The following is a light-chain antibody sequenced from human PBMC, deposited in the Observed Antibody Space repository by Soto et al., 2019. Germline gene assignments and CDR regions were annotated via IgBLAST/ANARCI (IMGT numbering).Light chain of an antibody. J-gene: IGKJ5*01. CDR1: QSVSNN. CDR3: QQYNNWPPVT. V-gene: IGKV3-15*01. Sequence: ETVMTQSPATLSVSPGERATLSCRASQSVSNNVAWYQQTPGQAPRLLIYGASTMATGIPDRFSGSGSGTEFTLTISSLQPEDFAVYYCQQYNNWPPVTFGQGTRLDIK. CDR2: GAS.